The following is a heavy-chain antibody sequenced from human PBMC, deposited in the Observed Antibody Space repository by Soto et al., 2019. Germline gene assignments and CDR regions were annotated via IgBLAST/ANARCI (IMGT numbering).Heavy chain of an antibody. J-gene: IGHJ4*02. D-gene: IGHD3-9*01. CDR2: IKQDGSEK. Sequence: GGSLRLSCAASGFTFSSYWMSWVRQAPGKGLEWVANIKQDGSEKYYVDSVKGRFTISRDNAKNTLYLQMSSLRGEDTALYYCAKDPSTGYADHWGQGTLVTVSS. CDR1: GFTFSSYW. CDR3: AKDPSTGYADH. V-gene: IGHV3-7*03.